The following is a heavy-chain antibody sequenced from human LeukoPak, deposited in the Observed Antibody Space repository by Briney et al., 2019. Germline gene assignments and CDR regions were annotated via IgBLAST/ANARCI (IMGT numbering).Heavy chain of an antibody. J-gene: IGHJ4*02. Sequence: ASVKVSCKASGYTFTNYGLSWARQAPGQGLEWMGWISTYNGNTNYAQKFQGRVTMTTDTSTSTGYMEMRSLRSDGTAVYYCARGGVSNSWYRTPDYWGQGTLVTVSS. D-gene: IGHD6-13*01. CDR1: GYTFTNYG. V-gene: IGHV1-18*01. CDR2: ISTYNGNT. CDR3: ARGGVSNSWYRTPDY.